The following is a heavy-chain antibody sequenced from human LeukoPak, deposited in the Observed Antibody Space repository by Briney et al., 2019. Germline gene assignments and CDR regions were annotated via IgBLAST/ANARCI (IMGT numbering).Heavy chain of an antibody. CDR1: GFTFDDYG. Sequence: PGGSLRLSCAASGFTFDDYGMSWVRHAPGKGLEWVSGINWNGGSTTYADSVKGRFTISRDNAKNSLYLQMNSLRAEDMALYYCAKGGAYYYYYMDVWGKGTTVTVSS. D-gene: IGHD4/OR15-4a*01. J-gene: IGHJ6*03. V-gene: IGHV3-20*04. CDR3: AKGGAYYYYYMDV. CDR2: INWNGGST.